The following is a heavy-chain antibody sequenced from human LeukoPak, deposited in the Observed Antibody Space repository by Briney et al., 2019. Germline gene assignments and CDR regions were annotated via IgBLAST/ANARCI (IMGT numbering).Heavy chain of an antibody. J-gene: IGHJ6*02. Sequence: GGSLRLSCVGSGFTSIAYALTWARQAPGKGLEWVSGISGGGVTTYYANSVKGRFTISRDNSKNTLYLQMSSLRADDTAIYYCARNQQLGGHSYYYYGMDVWGQGTTVTVSS. CDR3: ARNQQLGGHSYYYYGMDV. CDR2: ISGGGVTT. D-gene: IGHD3-16*01. CDR1: GFTSIAYA. V-gene: IGHV3-23*01.